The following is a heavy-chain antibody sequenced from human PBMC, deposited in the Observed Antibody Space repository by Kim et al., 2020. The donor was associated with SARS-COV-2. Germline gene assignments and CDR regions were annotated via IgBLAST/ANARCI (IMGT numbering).Heavy chain of an antibody. D-gene: IGHD6-13*01. Sequence: LKSRVTISVDTSKNQFSLKLSSVTAADTAVYYCARGRRVRGIYYYYGMDVWGQGTTVTVSS. CDR3: ARGRRVRGIYYYYGMDV. J-gene: IGHJ6*02. V-gene: IGHV4-34*01.